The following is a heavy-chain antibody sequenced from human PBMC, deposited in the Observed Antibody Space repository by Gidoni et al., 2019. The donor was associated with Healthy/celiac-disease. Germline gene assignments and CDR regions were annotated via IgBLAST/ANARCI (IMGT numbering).Heavy chain of an antibody. CDR1: GFTFSSYA. CDR3: ASGGYDFWSGSMGAFDI. Sequence: EVQLLESGGGLVQPGGSLRFSCAASGFTFSSYAMSWVRQAPGKGLEWVSAISGSGGSTYYADSVKGRFTISRDNSKNTLYLQMNSLRAEDTAVYYCASGGYDFWSGSMGAFDIWGQGTMVTVSS. D-gene: IGHD3-3*01. CDR2: ISGSGGST. V-gene: IGHV3-23*01. J-gene: IGHJ3*02.